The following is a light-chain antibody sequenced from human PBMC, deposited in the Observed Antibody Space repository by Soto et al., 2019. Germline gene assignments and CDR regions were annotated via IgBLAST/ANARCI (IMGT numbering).Light chain of an antibody. V-gene: IGKV1-5*01. CDR1: QGIGTR. Sequence: DIQMTQSPSTLSASVGVRVTITCRASQGIGTRWAWYQQKRGTAPDLLIFDGFNLQSGVPSRLSGSGARKGFTFDIARLQSENFGKFYCQQYNNYPLNLGQGTKLEIK. CDR2: DGF. J-gene: IGKJ2*01. CDR3: QQYNNYPLN.